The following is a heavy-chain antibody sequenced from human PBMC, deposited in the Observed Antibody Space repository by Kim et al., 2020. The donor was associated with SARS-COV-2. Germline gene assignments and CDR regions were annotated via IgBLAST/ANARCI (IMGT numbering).Heavy chain of an antibody. CDR1: GFTFSNYW. Sequence: GGSLRLSCAASGFTFSNYWMTWVRQAPGKGLEWVANIKQDGSETYYVDSVKGRFTISRDNAKNSLYLQMNSLRAEDTAVYYCARAYGSGSYRTPLLYWG. V-gene: IGHV3-7*01. D-gene: IGHD3-10*01. CDR3: ARAYGSGSYRTPLLY. CDR2: IKQDGSET. J-gene: IGHJ4*01.